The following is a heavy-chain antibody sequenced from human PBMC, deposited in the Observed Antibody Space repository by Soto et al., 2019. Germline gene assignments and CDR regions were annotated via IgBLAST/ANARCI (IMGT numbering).Heavy chain of an antibody. CDR3: VSLTRICISTGCYRYYYGMDV. J-gene: IGHJ6*02. CDR2: IYYSGST. V-gene: IGHV4-59*01. D-gene: IGHD2-2*02. Sequence: PSETLSLTCTVSGGSISSYYWSWIRQPPGKGLEWIGYIYYSGSTNYNPSLKSRVTISVDTSKNQFSLKLSSVTAADTAVYYCVSLTRICISTGCYRYYYGMDVWGQGTTVTVSS. CDR1: GGSISSYY.